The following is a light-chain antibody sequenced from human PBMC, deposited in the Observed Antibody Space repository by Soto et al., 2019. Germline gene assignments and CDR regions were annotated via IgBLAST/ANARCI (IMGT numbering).Light chain of an antibody. CDR2: AAT. J-gene: IGKJ2*01. CDR1: KSINNY. Sequence: DIQMTQFPSSLSASVGDRVTITCRASKSINNYLNWYQQREGKAPKLLIYAATSLQSGVPPRFSGSGSGTDFNLTISGLQPEDFGTYYCQQSHNTPYTFGLGTKLEVK. V-gene: IGKV1-39*01. CDR3: QQSHNTPYT.